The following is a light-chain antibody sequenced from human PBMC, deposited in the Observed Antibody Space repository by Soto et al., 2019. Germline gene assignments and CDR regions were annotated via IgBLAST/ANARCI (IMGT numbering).Light chain of an antibody. CDR3: QQHSHWPPWT. V-gene: IGKV3-11*01. Sequence: VLTQSQHKRSLSAGERAPLSRRASENVRTFVDWDQQKPGQAPRLLIHGASNRATGIPDRFSGGGSRTTVTLTIISLQPADFAAFYCQQHSHWPPWTVGQGTQGDI. J-gene: IGKJ1*01. CDR1: ENVRTF. CDR2: GAS.